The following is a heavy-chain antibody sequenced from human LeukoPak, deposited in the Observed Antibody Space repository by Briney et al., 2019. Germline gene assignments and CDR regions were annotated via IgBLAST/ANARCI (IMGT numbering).Heavy chain of an antibody. V-gene: IGHV3-23*01. CDR2: VSGSGGST. Sequence: PGASLRLSCAASGFTFSSYAMSWVRQAPGKGLEWVSAVSGSGGSTYYADSVKGRFTISRDNSKNTLYLQMNSLRAEDTAVYYCAKDREGGFDYWGQGTLVTVSS. J-gene: IGHJ4*02. D-gene: IGHD1-26*01. CDR3: AKDREGGFDY. CDR1: GFTFSSYA.